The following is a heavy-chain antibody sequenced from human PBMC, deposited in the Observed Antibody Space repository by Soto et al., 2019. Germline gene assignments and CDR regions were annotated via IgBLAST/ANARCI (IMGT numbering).Heavy chain of an antibody. CDR1: GFTFSSYW. CDR2: IKQDGSEK. V-gene: IGHV3-7*01. D-gene: IGHD3-10*01. J-gene: IGHJ4*02. CDR3: ARVLITMVRGVIVIFDY. Sequence: EVQLVESGGGLVQPGGSLRLSCAASGFTFSSYWMSWVRQAPGKGLEWVANIKQDGSEKYYVDSVKGRFTISRDNAKNSLYLQMNSLRAEDTAVYYCARVLITMVRGVIVIFDYWGQGTLVTVSS.